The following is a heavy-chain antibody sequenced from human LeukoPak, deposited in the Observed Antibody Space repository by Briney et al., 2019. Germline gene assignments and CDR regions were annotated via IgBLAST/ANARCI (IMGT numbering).Heavy chain of an antibody. CDR3: AKQTQGYCSGGSCYADY. Sequence: PGRSLRLSCAASGFTFNSHAMHWVRQAPGKGLEWVAFISYEGKTEYYAESVKGRFTVSRDNSKNTLYLQMNSLRAEDTAVYYCAKQTQGYCSGGSCYADYWGQGTLVTVSS. CDR2: ISYEGKTE. CDR1: GFTFNSHA. D-gene: IGHD2-15*01. V-gene: IGHV3-33*05. J-gene: IGHJ4*02.